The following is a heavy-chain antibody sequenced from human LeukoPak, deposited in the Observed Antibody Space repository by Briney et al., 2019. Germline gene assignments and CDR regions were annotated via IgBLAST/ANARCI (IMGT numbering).Heavy chain of an antibody. CDR2: ISAYNGNT. CDR1: GYTFTSYG. J-gene: IGHJ4*02. CDR3: ARDEDDFWSGSPIGY. D-gene: IGHD3-3*01. V-gene: IGHV1-18*01. Sequence: ASVKVSCKASGYTFTSYGISWVRQAPGQGLEWMGWISAYNGNTNYAQKLQGRVTMTTDTSTSTAYMELRSLRSDDTAVYYCARDEDDFWSGSPIGYWGQGTLVTVSS.